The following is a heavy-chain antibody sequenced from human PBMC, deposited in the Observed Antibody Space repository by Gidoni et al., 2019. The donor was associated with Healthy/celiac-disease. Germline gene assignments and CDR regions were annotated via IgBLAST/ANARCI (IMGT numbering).Heavy chain of an antibody. CDR2: LIPIIGIA. J-gene: IGHJ6*02. Sequence: QVQLVQSGAEVKKPGSSVKVSCKASGGTFSSYAISWVRQAPGQGLEWMGRLIPIIGIANYAQKFKGRVTITADKSTSTAYMELSSLRSEDTAVYYCARGPYVVVTAPGGMDVWGQGTTVTVSS. D-gene: IGHD2-21*02. CDR1: GGTFSSYA. CDR3: ARGPYVVVTAPGGMDV. V-gene: IGHV1-69*04.